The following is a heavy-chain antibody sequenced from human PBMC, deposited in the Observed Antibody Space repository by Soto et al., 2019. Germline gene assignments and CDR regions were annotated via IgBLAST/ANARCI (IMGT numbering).Heavy chain of an antibody. D-gene: IGHD3-9*01. CDR1: GFTFSSYS. Sequence: GGSLRLSCAASGFTFSSYSMNWVRQAPGKGLEWVSSISSSSSYIYYADSVKGRFTISRDNAKNSLYLQMNSLRAEDTAVYYCARDILTGYYARRPDIHFGYWGQGTLVTVSS. CDR3: ARDILTGYYARRPDIHFGY. V-gene: IGHV3-21*01. J-gene: IGHJ4*02. CDR2: ISSSSSYI.